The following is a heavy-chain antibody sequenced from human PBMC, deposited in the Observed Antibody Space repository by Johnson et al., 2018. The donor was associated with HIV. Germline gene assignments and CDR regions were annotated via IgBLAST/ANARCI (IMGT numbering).Heavy chain of an antibody. Sequence: VQLVESGGGLVKPGGSLRLSCAAFGFTFSDYYMSWIRQAPGKGLEWVAVISYDGSNKYDADSVKGRFTISRDNSKNTPYLQMNSLKTEDTAVYYCTREISAYCGGDCYSAFDIWGQGTMVTVSS. V-gene: IGHV3-30*03. CDR2: ISYDGSNK. J-gene: IGHJ3*02. D-gene: IGHD2-21*02. CDR1: GFTFSDYY. CDR3: TREISAYCGGDCYSAFDI.